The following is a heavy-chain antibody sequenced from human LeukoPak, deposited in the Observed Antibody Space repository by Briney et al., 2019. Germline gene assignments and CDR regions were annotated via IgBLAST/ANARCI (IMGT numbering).Heavy chain of an antibody. CDR3: VTGDYFDY. J-gene: IGHJ4*02. CDR1: GYIFSGYY. Sequence: AAVKVSCKASGYIFSGYYMHWVRQAPGQGLEWVGRINPDTGDPNYARKFRGWVTITTDTSISSGYMELSRLKSDDTAVYYCVTGDYFDYWGQGTLVIVSS. CDR2: INPDTGDP. V-gene: IGHV1-2*04.